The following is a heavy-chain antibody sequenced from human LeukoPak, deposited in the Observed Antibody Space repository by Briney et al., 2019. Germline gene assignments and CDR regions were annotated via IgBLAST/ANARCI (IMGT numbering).Heavy chain of an antibody. V-gene: IGHV4-39*07. J-gene: IGHJ3*02. D-gene: IGHD6-13*01. Sequence: PSQTLSLTCTVSGGSISSGSYYWGWVRQPPGKGLEWIGTIYYGGSTYYKPSLKSRVTISVDTSKNQFSLKLSSVTAADTAVYYCAREYSTKDAFDIWGQGTMVTVSS. CDR1: GGSISSGSYY. CDR3: AREYSTKDAFDI. CDR2: IYYGGST.